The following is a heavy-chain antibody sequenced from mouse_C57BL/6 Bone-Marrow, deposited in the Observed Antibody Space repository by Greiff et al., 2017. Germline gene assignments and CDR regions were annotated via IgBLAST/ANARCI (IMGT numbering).Heavy chain of an antibody. CDR3: ARGLLPYAMDY. D-gene: IGHD2-3*01. V-gene: IGHV5-4*01. CDR1: GFTFSSYA. J-gene: IGHJ4*01. Sequence: EVQVVESGGGLVKPGGSLKLSCAASGFTFSSYAMSWVRQTPEKRLEWVATISDGGSYTYYPDNVKGRLTISRDNAKKNLYLQMSHLKSEDTAMYYCARGLLPYAMDYWGQGTSVTVSS. CDR2: ISDGGSYT.